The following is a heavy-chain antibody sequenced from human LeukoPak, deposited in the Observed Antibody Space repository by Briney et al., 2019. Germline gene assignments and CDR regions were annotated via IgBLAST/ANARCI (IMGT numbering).Heavy chain of an antibody. CDR2: INHSGST. D-gene: IGHD6-13*01. Sequence: SETLSLTCAVYGGSFSGYYWSWIRQPPGKGLEWIGEINHSGSTNYNPSLKSRVTISVDPSKNQFSLKLSSVTAADTAVCYCARGIAAAGTRFDPWGQGTLVTVSS. V-gene: IGHV4-34*01. CDR1: GGSFSGYY. CDR3: ARGIAAAGTRFDP. J-gene: IGHJ5*02.